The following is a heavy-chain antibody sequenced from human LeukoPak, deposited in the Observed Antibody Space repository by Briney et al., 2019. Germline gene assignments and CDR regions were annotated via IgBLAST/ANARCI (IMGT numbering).Heavy chain of an antibody. Sequence: PGGSLRLSCAASGFTFSSYAMHWVRQAPGKGLEWVAVISYDGSNKYYADSVKGRFTISRDNSKNTLYLQMNSLRAEDTAVYYCARAFRWVIPPDYWGQGTLVTVSS. V-gene: IGHV3-30-3*01. J-gene: IGHJ4*02. CDR2: ISYDGSNK. CDR3: ARAFRWVIPPDY. D-gene: IGHD3-22*01. CDR1: GFTFSSYA.